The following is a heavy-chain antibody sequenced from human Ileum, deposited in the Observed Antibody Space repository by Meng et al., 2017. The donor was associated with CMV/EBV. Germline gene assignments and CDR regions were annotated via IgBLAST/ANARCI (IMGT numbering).Heavy chain of an antibody. J-gene: IGHJ5*02. CDR3: ARRYCSSTSCYNGFDP. D-gene: IGHD2-2*01. V-gene: IGHV5-51*01. CDR2: IYPGDSDT. CDR1: GYRFTSYW. Sequence: GYRFTSYWIGWVRQMTGKGLEWMGIIYPGDSDTRYSPSFQGQVTISADKSISTAYLQWSSLKASDTAMYYCARRYCSSTSCYNGFDPWGQGTLVTVSS.